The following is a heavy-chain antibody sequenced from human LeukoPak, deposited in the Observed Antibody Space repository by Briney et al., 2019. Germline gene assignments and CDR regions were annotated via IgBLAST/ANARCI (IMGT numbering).Heavy chain of an antibody. CDR2: INPNSGGT. CDR1: GCTFTGYY. V-gene: IGHV1-2*02. Sequence: ASVKVSCKASGCTFTGYYMHWVRQAPGQGLEWMGWINPNSGGTNYAQKFQGRVTMTRDTSISTAYMELSRLRSDDTAVYYCARGLRSRGYYYGSGRVKGYYYYMDVWGKGTTVTISS. D-gene: IGHD3-10*01. J-gene: IGHJ6*03. CDR3: ARGLRSRGYYYGSGRVKGYYYYMDV.